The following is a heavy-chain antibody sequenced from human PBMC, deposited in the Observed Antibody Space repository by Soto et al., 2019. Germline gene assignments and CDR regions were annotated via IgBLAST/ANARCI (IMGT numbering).Heavy chain of an antibody. CDR1: GFTFSSYA. CDR3: ANIAVAGTTHPY. J-gene: IGHJ4*02. D-gene: IGHD6-19*01. CDR2: ISYDGSNK. Sequence: GGSLRLSCAASGFTFSSYAMHWVRRAPGKGLEWVAVISYDGSNKYYADSVKGRFTISRDNSKNTLYLQMNSLRAEDTAVYYCANIAVAGTTHPYWGQGDLVTVSS. V-gene: IGHV3-30-3*01.